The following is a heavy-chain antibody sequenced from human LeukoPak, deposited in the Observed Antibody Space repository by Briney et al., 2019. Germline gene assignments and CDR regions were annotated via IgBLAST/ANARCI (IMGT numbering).Heavy chain of an antibody. J-gene: IGHJ6*02. D-gene: IGHD2-2*01. Sequence: SETLSLTCAVYGGSFSGYYWSWIRQPPGKGLEWIGEINHSGSTNYNSSLKSRVTISVDTSKNQFSLKLSSVTAADTAVYYCAISSCSSTSCSPLPYYYYYYGMDVWGQGTTVTVSS. V-gene: IGHV4-34*01. CDR2: INHSGST. CDR3: AISSCSSTSCSPLPYYYYYYGMDV. CDR1: GGSFSGYY.